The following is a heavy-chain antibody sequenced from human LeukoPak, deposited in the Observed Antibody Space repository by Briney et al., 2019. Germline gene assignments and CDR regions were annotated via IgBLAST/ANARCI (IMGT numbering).Heavy chain of an antibody. CDR3: AREGIAAAGTRGYYFDY. Sequence: SVNVSCKASGGTFSGYAISWVRQAPGHGLEWMGGIIPIFVTANYAQKFQGRVTITTDESTSTAYMELSSLRSEDTAVYYCAREGIAAAGTRGYYFDYWGQGTLVTVSS. D-gene: IGHD6-13*01. CDR2: IIPIFVTA. J-gene: IGHJ4*02. V-gene: IGHV1-69*05. CDR1: GGTFSGYA.